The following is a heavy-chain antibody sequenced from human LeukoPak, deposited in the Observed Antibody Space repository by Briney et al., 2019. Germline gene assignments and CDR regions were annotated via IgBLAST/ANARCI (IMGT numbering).Heavy chain of an antibody. V-gene: IGHV1-69*01. J-gene: IGHJ4*02. Sequence: SVRVSCKASGGTFSSYAISWVRQAPGQGLEWMGGIIPIFGTANYAQKFQGRVTITADESTSTAYMELSSLRSEDTAVYYCANHCSSTSCSTNYWGQGTLVTVSS. D-gene: IGHD2-2*01. CDR2: IIPIFGTA. CDR1: GGTFSSYA. CDR3: ANHCSSTSCSTNY.